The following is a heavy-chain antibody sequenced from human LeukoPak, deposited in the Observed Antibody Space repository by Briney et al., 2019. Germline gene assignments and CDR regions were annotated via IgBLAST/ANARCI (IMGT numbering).Heavy chain of an antibody. J-gene: IGHJ4*02. Sequence: VGSLRLSCASSGFTFGSYEMNWVRQAPGKGQEWVSYISSSGSTIYYADSVKGRFTISRDNARDSLYLQMNSLRAEDTAVYYCARITRAFYDILTGYLFDYWGQGTLVTVSS. CDR3: ARITRAFYDILTGYLFDY. CDR2: ISSSGSTI. D-gene: IGHD3-9*01. V-gene: IGHV3-48*03. CDR1: GFTFGSYE.